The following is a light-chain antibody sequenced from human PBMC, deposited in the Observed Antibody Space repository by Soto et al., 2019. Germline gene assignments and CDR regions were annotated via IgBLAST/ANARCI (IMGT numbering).Light chain of an antibody. Sequence: QAVLSQPASGSGSPGQAITISCPGTSSDVGSYNLVSWYQQHPGKAPKLMIYEVSKRPSGVSNRFSGSKSGNTASLTISGLQAEDEADYYCCSYAGSSTFVFGGGTKVTVL. CDR3: CSYAGSSTFV. CDR2: EVS. CDR1: SSDVGSYNL. V-gene: IGLV2-23*02. J-gene: IGLJ2*01.